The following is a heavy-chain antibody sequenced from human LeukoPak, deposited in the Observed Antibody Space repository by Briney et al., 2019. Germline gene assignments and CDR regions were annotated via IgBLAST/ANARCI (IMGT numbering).Heavy chain of an antibody. CDR2: INPNSSGT. V-gene: IGHV1-2*04. CDR1: GYTLTGYY. J-gene: IGHJ4*02. Sequence: ASVKVSCKASGYTLTGYYMHWVRQAPGQGLEWMGWINPNSSGTNYAQKFQGWVTMTRDTSISTAYMELSRLRSDDTAVYYCARLAVAGLDYWGQGTLVTVSS. CDR3: ARLAVAGLDY. D-gene: IGHD6-19*01.